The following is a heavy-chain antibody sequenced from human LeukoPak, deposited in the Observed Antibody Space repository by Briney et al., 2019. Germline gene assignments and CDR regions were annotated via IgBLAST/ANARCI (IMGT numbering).Heavy chain of an antibody. D-gene: IGHD6-13*01. CDR1: GFTFSSYS. CDR3: AKCIPATGTVY. CDR2: ISSSSSYI. Sequence: GGSLRLSCAASGFTFSSYSMNWVRQAPGKGLEWVSSISSSSSYIYYADSVKGRFTISRDNAKNSLYLQMNSLSAEDTAVYYCAKCIPATGTVYWGQGTLVTVSS. V-gene: IGHV3-21*04. J-gene: IGHJ4*02.